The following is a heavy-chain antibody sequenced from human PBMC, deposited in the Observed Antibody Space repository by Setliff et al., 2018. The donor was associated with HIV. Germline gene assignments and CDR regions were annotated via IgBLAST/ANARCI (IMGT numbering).Heavy chain of an antibody. CDR1: GGSIIDSRYF. Sequence: PSETLSLTCTVSGGSIIDSRYFRGWIRQPPGKGLEWIGSVYYSGITYYSSSLKSRVTVSVDTSRIQFSLKLTSVTAADTAVYKCVRHVWSDDFLVPGWFDSWSQGTLVTVSS. V-gene: IGHV4-39*01. J-gene: IGHJ5*01. D-gene: IGHD3-3*01. CDR2: VYYSGIT. CDR3: VRHVWSDDFLVPGWFDS.